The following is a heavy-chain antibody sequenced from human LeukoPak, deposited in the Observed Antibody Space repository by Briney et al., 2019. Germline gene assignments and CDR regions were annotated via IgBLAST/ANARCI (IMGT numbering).Heavy chain of an antibody. J-gene: IGHJ4*02. CDR1: GFTFSSYG. Sequence: GRSLRLSCAASGFTFSSYGMHWVRQAPGNGLEWVAVISYDGSDKYYADSVKGRFTISRDNSRNTLYLQMNSLRAEDTAVYYCARDLDSSLRDWSQGTLVTVSS. CDR2: ISYDGSDK. CDR3: ARDLDSSLRD. V-gene: IGHV3-33*05. D-gene: IGHD6-19*01.